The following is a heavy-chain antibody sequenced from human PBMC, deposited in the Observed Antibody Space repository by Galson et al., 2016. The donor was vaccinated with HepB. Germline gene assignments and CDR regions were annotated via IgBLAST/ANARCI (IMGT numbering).Heavy chain of an antibody. CDR1: GDSFNRYS. V-gene: IGHV1-69*13. CDR3: ATLSYEVVTGYQYFFGH. J-gene: IGHJ4*02. D-gene: IGHD3-9*01. Sequence: SVKVSCKASGDSFNRYSISWVRQAPGHGLEWMGGIIPIFGTPDYAQTLQGRVIITADVSTSTPYMELSSLRFEDTAVYYCATLSYEVVTGYQYFFGHWGQGTLVTVSS. CDR2: IIPIFGTP.